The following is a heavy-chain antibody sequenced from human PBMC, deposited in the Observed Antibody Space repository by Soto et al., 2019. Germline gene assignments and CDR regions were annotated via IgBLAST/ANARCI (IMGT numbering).Heavy chain of an antibody. J-gene: IGHJ3*02. CDR2: IKEDGSDK. CDR1: GFTFSSFW. CDR3: ARAKVSLI. Sequence: PGGSLRLSCAASGFTFSSFWMSWVRQAPGKGLEWVANIKEDGSDKYYVDSVKGRFTISRDNAKNSLYLQMNGLRAEDTAVYYCARAKVSLIWGQGTMVTVSS. V-gene: IGHV3-7*04.